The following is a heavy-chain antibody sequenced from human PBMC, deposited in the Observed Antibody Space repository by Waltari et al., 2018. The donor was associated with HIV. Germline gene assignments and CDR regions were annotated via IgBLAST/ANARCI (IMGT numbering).Heavy chain of an antibody. V-gene: IGHV4-39*01. CDR2: IYYSGTT. D-gene: IGHD3-3*01. Sequence: QLQLQESGPGLVKPSETLSLTCTVSGGSISSSSYYWGWIRQPPGKGRAWVGSIYYSGTTYYNPSLRSRAAISVDTSKNQFSLKLSSVTAADTAVYYCARHDPAAGYDFWSAVADALDLWGQGTMVTVSS. CDR1: GGSISSSSYY. CDR3: ARHDPAAGYDFWSAVADALDL. J-gene: IGHJ3*01.